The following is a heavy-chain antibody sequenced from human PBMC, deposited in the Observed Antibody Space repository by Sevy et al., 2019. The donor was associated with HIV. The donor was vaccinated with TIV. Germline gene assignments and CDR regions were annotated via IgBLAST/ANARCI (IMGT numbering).Heavy chain of an antibody. CDR1: GGTFSSYA. CDR2: IIPIFGTA. V-gene: IGHV1-69*13. J-gene: IGHJ3*02. Sequence: ASVKVSCKASGGTFSSYAISWVRQAPGQGLEWMGGIIPIFGTANYAQKFQGRVTITADESTSTAYMGLSSLRSEDTAVYYCARDQQRPIVVVVAAPNDAFDIWGQGTMVTVSS. CDR3: ARDQQRPIVVVVAAPNDAFDI. D-gene: IGHD2-15*01.